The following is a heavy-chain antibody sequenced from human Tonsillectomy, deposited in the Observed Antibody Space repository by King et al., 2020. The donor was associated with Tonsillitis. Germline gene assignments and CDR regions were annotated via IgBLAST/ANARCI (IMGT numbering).Heavy chain of an antibody. D-gene: IGHD5-12*01. Sequence: VQLVESGGGLVQPGGSLGLSCAASGFTFSGYIMRWVRLAPGKGLEWVSTITGSGGTYYADSVKGRFTISRDISKNTLYLQMNSLRVEDTAVYYFARGLSGAHWNFDLWGRGTLVTVSS. CDR3: ARGLSGAHWNFDL. CDR2: ITGSGGT. J-gene: IGHJ2*01. V-gene: IGHV3-23*04. CDR1: GFTFSGYI.